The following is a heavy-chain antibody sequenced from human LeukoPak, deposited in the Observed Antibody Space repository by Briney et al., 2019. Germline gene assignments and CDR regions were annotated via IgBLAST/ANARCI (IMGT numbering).Heavy chain of an antibody. Sequence: GGSLRLSCAASGFTFSSYSMNWVRQAPGKGLEWVSSISSSSYIYYADSVKGRFTISRDNTKNSLYLQMNSLRAEDTAVYYCARELYIAAAADYWGQGTLVTVSS. V-gene: IGHV3-21*01. CDR2: ISSSSYI. J-gene: IGHJ4*02. D-gene: IGHD6-13*01. CDR1: GFTFSSYS. CDR3: ARELYIAAAADY.